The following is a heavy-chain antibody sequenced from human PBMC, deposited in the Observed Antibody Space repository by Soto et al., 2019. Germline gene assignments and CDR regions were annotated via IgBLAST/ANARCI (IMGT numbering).Heavy chain of an antibody. Sequence: AERLSLTCTIGSVSISSSYRSWIIHLPGKVIEWIGYIYHSGSTKYNLSLKSRVTISVDTSKNQSALKLNSATAADTAVYYCARSRDGYNWDYFDYWGQGALVTVS. CDR3: ARSRDGYNWDYFDY. V-gene: IGHV4-59*01. J-gene: IGHJ4*02. D-gene: IGHD1-1*01. CDR2: IYHSGST. CDR1: SVSISSSY.